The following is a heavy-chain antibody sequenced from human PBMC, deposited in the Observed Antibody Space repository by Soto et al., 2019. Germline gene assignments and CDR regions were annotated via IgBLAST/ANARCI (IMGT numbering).Heavy chain of an antibody. CDR2: ISADNGNT. D-gene: IGHD5-18*01. CDR3: DVHTLDTGRLSVY. J-gene: IGHJ4*02. Sequence: ASVKVSCKASGYTFTSYGIGWVRQAPGQGLEWMGWISADNGNTNYAQKLQGRVTMTTDTSTSTAYMELRSLKSDDTAVYYCDVHTLDTGRLSVYWGQGTLVTVS. CDR1: GYTFTSYG. V-gene: IGHV1-18*01.